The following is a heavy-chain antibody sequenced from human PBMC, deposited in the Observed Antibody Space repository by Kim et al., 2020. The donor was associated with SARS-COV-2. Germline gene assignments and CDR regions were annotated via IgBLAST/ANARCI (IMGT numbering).Heavy chain of an antibody. Sequence: SETLSLTCTVSGGSISSSSYYWGWIRQPPGKGLEWIGSIYDSGSTYYNPSLKSRVTISVDTSKNQFSLKLSSVTAADTAVYYCARDLNLFFDTAMASWNYFDYWGQGTLVTVSS. D-gene: IGHD5-18*01. J-gene: IGHJ4*02. CDR1: GGSISSSSYY. CDR3: ARDLNLFFDTAMASWNYFDY. V-gene: IGHV4-39*07. CDR2: IYDSGST.